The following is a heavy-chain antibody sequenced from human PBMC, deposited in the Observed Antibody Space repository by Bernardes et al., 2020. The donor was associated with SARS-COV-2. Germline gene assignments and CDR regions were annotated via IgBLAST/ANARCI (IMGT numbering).Heavy chain of an antibody. CDR1: GFTFSSYA. CDR3: AKCVHEYYAMDV. D-gene: IGHD1-1*01. Sequence: GGSLRLSCAPSGFTFSSYAMSWVRQAPGKGLEWVSGISWSGGSTYYADSVKGRFTISRDNSNNTLSLQMNSLRAEDTAVYYCAKCVHEYYAMDVWGQGTTVTVSS. CDR2: ISWSGGST. J-gene: IGHJ6*02. V-gene: IGHV3-23*01.